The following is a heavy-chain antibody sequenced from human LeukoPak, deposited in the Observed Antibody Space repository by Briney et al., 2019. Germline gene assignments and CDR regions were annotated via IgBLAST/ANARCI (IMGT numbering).Heavy chain of an antibody. D-gene: IGHD3-22*01. Sequence: SETLSLTCTVSGGSISSSSYYWGWIRQPPGKGLEWIGSIYYSGSTYYNPSLKSRLTMSVDTSKNQFSLKLSSVTAADTAVYYCARAERYYYDSSGYSYFDYWGQGTLVTVSS. CDR2: IYYSGST. J-gene: IGHJ4*02. CDR1: GGSISSSSYY. CDR3: ARAERYYYDSSGYSYFDY. V-gene: IGHV4-39*07.